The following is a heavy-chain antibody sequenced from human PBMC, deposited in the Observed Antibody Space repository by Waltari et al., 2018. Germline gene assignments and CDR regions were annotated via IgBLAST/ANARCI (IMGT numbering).Heavy chain of an antibody. CDR2: IIPSLGIA. CDR1: GGTFSSYT. J-gene: IGHJ5*02. V-gene: IGHV1-69*08. Sequence: QVQLVQSGAEVKKPGSSVKVSCKASGGTFSSYTISWVRQAPGQGLEWMGRIIPSLGIANYAQKFQGRVTITADKSTSTAYMELSSLRSEDTAVYYCARDGAAGSGPWGQGTLVTVSS. D-gene: IGHD6-13*01. CDR3: ARDGAAGSGP.